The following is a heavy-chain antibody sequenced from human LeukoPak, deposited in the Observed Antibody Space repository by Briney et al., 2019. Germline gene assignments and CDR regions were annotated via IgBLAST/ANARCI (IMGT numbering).Heavy chain of an antibody. CDR3: ARGSDGGIHY. D-gene: IGHD4-23*01. J-gene: IGHJ4*02. CDR2: IYTTGST. V-gene: IGHV4-61*02. Sequence: SETLSLTCTVSGVSISSSSYYWVWIRQPAGKGLEWIGRIYTTGSTDYNPSLKSRVTMSVDTSKNQFSLKLSSVTAADTAVYYCARGSDGGIHYWGQGTLVTVSS. CDR1: GVSISSSSYY.